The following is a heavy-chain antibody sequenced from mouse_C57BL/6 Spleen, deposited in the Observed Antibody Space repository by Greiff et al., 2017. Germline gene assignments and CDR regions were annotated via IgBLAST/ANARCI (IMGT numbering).Heavy chain of an antibody. V-gene: IGHV5-17*01. J-gene: IGHJ3*01. Sequence: EVTLMESGGGLVKPGGSLKLSCAASGFTFSDYGMHWVRQAPEQGLEWVAYISSGSSTIYYADTVKGRFTISRDNAKNTLFLQMTSLRSEDTAMXYCARGGGLRAWFAYWGQGTLVTVSA. CDR2: ISSGSSTI. CDR1: GFTFSDYG. CDR3: ARGGGLRAWFAY. D-gene: IGHD2-4*01.